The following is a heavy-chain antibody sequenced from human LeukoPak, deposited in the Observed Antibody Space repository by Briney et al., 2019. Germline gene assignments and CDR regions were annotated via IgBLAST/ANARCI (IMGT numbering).Heavy chain of an antibody. J-gene: IGHJ4*02. V-gene: IGHV4-61*01. D-gene: IGHD3-10*01. CDR2: IYYSGST. Sequence: PSETLSLTCTVSGGSISSGSYYWSWIRQPPGKGLEWIGYIYYSGSTNYNPSLKSRVIISSDTSKNQFSLKLSSLTAADTAVYYCARGGGYGSGSYLDYWGQGTLVTVSS. CDR1: GGSISSGSYY. CDR3: ARGGGYGSGSYLDY.